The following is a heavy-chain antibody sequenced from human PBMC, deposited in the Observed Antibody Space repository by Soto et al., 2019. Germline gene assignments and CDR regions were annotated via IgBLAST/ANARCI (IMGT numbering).Heavy chain of an antibody. J-gene: IGHJ4*02. CDR2: FSGSGIST. D-gene: IGHD2-2*01. CDR1: GFTFSSYA. CDR3: AKGSRSCTSTSCYQYYFDY. Sequence: GSLRLSCAASGFTFSSYAMSWVRQAPGKGLEYVSAFSGSGISTYYADSVKGRFTISRDNSKNTLYLQMNSLRAEDTAVYYCAKGSRSCTSTSCYQYYFDYWGQGTLVTVSS. V-gene: IGHV3-23*01.